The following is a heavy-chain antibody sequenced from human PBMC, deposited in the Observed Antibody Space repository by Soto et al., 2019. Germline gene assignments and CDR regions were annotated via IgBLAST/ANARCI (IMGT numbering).Heavy chain of an antibody. Sequence: SETLSLTCTVSGGSISSSSYYWGWIRQPPGKGLEWIGSIYYSGSTYYNPSLKSRVTISVDTSKNQFSLKLSSVTTADTAVYYWARRRGYGDYPGDWFDPWGQGTLVTVSS. V-gene: IGHV4-39*01. J-gene: IGHJ5*02. CDR3: ARRRGYGDYPGDWFDP. CDR2: IYYSGST. CDR1: GGSISSSSYY. D-gene: IGHD4-17*01.